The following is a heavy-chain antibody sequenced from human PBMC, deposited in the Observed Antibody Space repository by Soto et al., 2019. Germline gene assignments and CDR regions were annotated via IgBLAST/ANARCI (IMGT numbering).Heavy chain of an antibody. J-gene: IGHJ6*02. V-gene: IGHV3-9*01. D-gene: IGHD6-13*01. CDR2: ISWNSGSI. CDR3: ARGGAAAGTYAMDV. Sequence: GGSLRLSCAASGFTFDDYAMHWVRQAPGKGLEWVSGISWNSGSIGYADSVKGRFTISRDNAKNSLYLQMNSLRAEDTAVYYCARGGAAAGTYAMDVWGQGTTVTVSS. CDR1: GFTFDDYA.